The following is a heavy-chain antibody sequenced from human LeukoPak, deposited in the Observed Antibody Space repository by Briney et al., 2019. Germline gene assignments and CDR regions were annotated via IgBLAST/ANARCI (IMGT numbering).Heavy chain of an antibody. D-gene: IGHD2-15*01. CDR1: GYTFFYYG. V-gene: IGHV1-18*01. CDR2: ISTDNGNT. Sequence: GASVKVSCKASGYTFFYYGVSWVRQAPGQGLEWMGWISTDNGNTNYAQKLQGRVTLTTDISTSTAYMELRSLRSDDTAVYYCARVDCSGDECYSEVYWGQGTPVTVSS. CDR3: ARVDCSGDECYSEVY. J-gene: IGHJ4*02.